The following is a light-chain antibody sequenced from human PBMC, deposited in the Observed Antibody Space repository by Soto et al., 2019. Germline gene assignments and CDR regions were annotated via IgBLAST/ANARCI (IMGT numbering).Light chain of an antibody. V-gene: IGKV1-9*01. CDR1: QGISQY. CDR3: QQYISYRT. J-gene: IGKJ1*01. Sequence: DIQMTQSPSLLSASVGDRVTITCRASQGISQYVSWYQQKPGKAPRLLIYAATVLQGGVPPRFSGSGSGTEFTLTISSLQPDDYATYYCQQYISYRTFGQGTKVDIK. CDR2: AAT.